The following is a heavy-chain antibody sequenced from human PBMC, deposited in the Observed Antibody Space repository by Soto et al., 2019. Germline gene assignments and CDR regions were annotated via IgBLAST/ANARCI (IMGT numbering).Heavy chain of an antibody. CDR2: SFSSGST. CDR1: GGSINTFY. Sequence: QVRLQESGPGLLKPSETLSLTCTVSGGSINTFYWSWVRQPAGKGLEWIGRSFSSGSTSFNPSLESRVAMSVDTSKNHFSLNLSSVTAADMAVYYCAREGSYSAYNFAHGIQLWSFDFWGQGALVTVSS. CDR3: AREGSYSAYNFAHGIQLWSFDF. J-gene: IGHJ4*02. D-gene: IGHD5-12*01. V-gene: IGHV4-4*07.